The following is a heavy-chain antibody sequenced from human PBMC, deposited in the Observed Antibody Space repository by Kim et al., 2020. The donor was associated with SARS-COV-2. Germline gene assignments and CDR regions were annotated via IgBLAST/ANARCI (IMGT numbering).Heavy chain of an antibody. CDR2: IYYSGST. CDR3: ARDLVTTVTTQGGGYYYYYGMDV. D-gene: IGHD4-17*01. CDR1: GGSISSGGYY. Sequence: SETLSLTCTVSGGSISSGGYYWSWIRQHPGKGLEWIGYIYYSGSTYYNPSLKSRVTISVDTSKNQFSLKLSSVTAADTAVYYCARDLVTTVTTQGGGYYYYYGMDVWGQGTTVTVSS. V-gene: IGHV4-31*03. J-gene: IGHJ6*02.